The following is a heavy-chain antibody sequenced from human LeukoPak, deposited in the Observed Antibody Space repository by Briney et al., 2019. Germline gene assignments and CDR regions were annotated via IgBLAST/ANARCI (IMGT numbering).Heavy chain of an antibody. CDR2: INPNSGST. V-gene: IGHV1-2*02. Sequence: ASVKVSCTASGYTFTGYYMHWVRQAPGQGLEWMGWINPNSGSTNYAQKFQGRVTMTRDTSISTAYMELSRLRSDDTAVYYCARVGWLADSGVDYWGQGTLVTVSS. J-gene: IGHJ4*02. D-gene: IGHD6-19*01. CDR1: GYTFTGYY. CDR3: ARVGWLADSGVDY.